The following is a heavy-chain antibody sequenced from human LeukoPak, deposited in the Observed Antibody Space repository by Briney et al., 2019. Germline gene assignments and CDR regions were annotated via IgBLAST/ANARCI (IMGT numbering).Heavy chain of an antibody. Sequence: PSETLSLTCAVYGGSFSGYYWSWIRQPPGKGLEWIGEINHSGGTNYNPSLKSRVTISVDTSKNQFSLKLSSVTAADTAVYYCARRASCSSTSCYTYNWFDPWGQGTLVTVSS. V-gene: IGHV4-34*01. CDR1: GGSFSGYY. D-gene: IGHD2-2*02. CDR3: ARRASCSSTSCYTYNWFDP. J-gene: IGHJ5*02. CDR2: INHSGGT.